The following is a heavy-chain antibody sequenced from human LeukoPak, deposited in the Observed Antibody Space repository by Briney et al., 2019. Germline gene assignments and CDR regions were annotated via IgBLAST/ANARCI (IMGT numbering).Heavy chain of an antibody. CDR3: AKAEPVYYYYYGMDV. CDR1: GFTFSSYA. V-gene: IGHV3-23*01. CDR2: ISGSGGST. D-gene: IGHD1-26*01. Sequence: PGGSLRLSCAASGFTFSSYAVSWFRQAPGKGLEWVSAISGSGGSTYYADSVKGRFTISRDNSKNTLYLQMNSLRAEDTAVYYCAKAEPVYYYYYGMDVWGQGTTVTVSS. J-gene: IGHJ6*02.